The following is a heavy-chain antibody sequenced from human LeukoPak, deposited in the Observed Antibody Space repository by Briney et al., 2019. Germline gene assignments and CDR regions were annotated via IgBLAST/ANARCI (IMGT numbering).Heavy chain of an antibody. V-gene: IGHV3-66*01. J-gene: IGHJ3*02. CDR3: AGAPITMVDDAFDI. CDR2: IYSGGST. Sequence: GGSLRLSCAASGFTVSSNYMSWVRQAPGKGLEWVSVIYSGGSTYYADSVKGRFTISRDNSKNTLYLQMNSLRAEDTAVYYCAGAPITMVDDAFDIWGQGTMVTVSS. D-gene: IGHD3-10*01. CDR1: GFTVSSNY.